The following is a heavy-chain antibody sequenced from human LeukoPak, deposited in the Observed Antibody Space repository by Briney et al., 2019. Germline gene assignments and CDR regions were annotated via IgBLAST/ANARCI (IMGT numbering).Heavy chain of an antibody. J-gene: IGHJ5*02. CDR3: AAQQVGATLSRWFDP. CDR2: IYTSGST. V-gene: IGHV4-61*02. CDR1: GGSISSGSYY. D-gene: IGHD1-26*01. Sequence: SETLSLTCTVSGGSISSGSYYWSWIRQPAGKGLEWIGRIYTSGSTNYNPSLKSRVTISVDTSKNQFSLKLSSVTAVDTAVYYCAAQQVGATLSRWFDPWGQGTLVIVSS.